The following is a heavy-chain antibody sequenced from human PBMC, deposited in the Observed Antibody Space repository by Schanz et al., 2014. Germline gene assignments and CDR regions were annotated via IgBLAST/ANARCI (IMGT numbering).Heavy chain of an antibody. D-gene: IGHD3-3*01. V-gene: IGHV3-33*01. CDR1: GFTLSSYG. J-gene: IGHJ4*02. CDR2: IWFDGTNK. CDR3: ARGVRIDY. Sequence: QVQLVESGGGVVQPGRSLRLSCSASGFTLSSYGMHWVRQAPGKGLEWLAVIWFDGTNKYNADSVKGRFTISRDTSKNTLYLQMSSLRAEDTAVYYCARGVRIDYWGQGTLVTVSS.